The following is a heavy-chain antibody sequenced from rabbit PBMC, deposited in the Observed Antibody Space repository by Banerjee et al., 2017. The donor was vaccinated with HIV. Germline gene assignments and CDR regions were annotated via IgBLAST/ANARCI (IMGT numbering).Heavy chain of an antibody. CDR3: ARDPYAGSGDYLRL. D-gene: IGHD8-1*01. Sequence: QEQLVESGGGLVKPGGTLTLTCTASGFSFSSSYYMCWVRQAPGKGLEWIGCIGTTSGSAYYASWVNGRFTISKTSSTTVTLQMTSLTAADTATYFCARDPYAGSGDYLRLRGPGTLVTVS. V-gene: IGHV1S45*01. J-gene: IGHJ4*01. CDR2: IGTTSGSA. CDR1: GFSFSSSYY.